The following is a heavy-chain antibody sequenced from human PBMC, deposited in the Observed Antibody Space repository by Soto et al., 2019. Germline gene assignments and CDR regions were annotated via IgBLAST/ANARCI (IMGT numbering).Heavy chain of an antibody. CDR2: IYTGGGT. CDR1: GFTVSSKY. J-gene: IGHJ4*02. D-gene: IGHD4-17*01. Sequence: EVQLVESGGGLVQPGGSLRLSCAASGFTVSSKYMTWVRQAPGKGLEWVSFIYTGGGTDYTDSVKGRFTISRDNSKNTLYLQMNSLRVEDTAVYYCATGVGDYQRVLEYWGQGTLVTVSS. V-gene: IGHV3-66*01. CDR3: ATGVGDYQRVLEY.